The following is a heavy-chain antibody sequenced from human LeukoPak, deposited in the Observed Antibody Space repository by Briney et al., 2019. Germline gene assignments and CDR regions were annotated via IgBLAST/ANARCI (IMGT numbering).Heavy chain of an antibody. CDR1: GGSFSGYY. V-gene: IGHV4-34*01. J-gene: IGHJ4*02. Sequence: KSSETLSLTCAVYGGSFSGYYWSWIRQPPGKGLEWIGEINHSGSTNYNPSLKSRVTISVDTSKNQFSLKLSSVTAADTAVYYCARGFGAYYDLWSGYTYWGQGTLVTVSS. CDR2: INHSGST. CDR3: ARGFGAYYDLWSGYTY. D-gene: IGHD3-3*01.